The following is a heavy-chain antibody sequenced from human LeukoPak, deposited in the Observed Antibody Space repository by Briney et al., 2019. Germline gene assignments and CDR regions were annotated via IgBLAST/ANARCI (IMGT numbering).Heavy chain of an antibody. CDR2: ISYDGSNK. J-gene: IGHJ4*02. D-gene: IGHD6-19*01. CDR3: ARGTGWDVDY. CDR1: GFTFSNYW. Sequence: GGSLRLSCAASGFTFSNYWMHWVRQAPGKGLEWVAVISYDGSNKDYADSVKGRFTISRDNSKNTLYLQINSLRGEDTAVYYCARGTGWDVDYWGQGTLVTVSS. V-gene: IGHV3-30*03.